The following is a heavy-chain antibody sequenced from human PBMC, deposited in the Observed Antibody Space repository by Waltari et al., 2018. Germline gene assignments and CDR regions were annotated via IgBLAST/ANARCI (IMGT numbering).Heavy chain of an antibody. D-gene: IGHD1-26*01. J-gene: IGHJ4*02. CDR2: IYYSGIT. Sequence: PPGEELEWIGNIYYSGITYYNPSLKSRVTTYIDTPKNQFSLKLSSVTAADTAVYFCARLDSRSGSYYFDYWGQGTLVTVSS. V-gene: IGHV4-39*01. CDR3: ARLDSRSGSYYFDY.